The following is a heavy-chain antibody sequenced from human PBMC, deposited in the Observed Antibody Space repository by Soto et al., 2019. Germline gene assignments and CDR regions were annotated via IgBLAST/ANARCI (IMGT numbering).Heavy chain of an antibody. CDR2: IYDTGNT. CDR1: GGSISSTTHYS. V-gene: IGHV4-30-2*01. Sequence: ASETLSLTCAVSGGSISSTTHYSWGWIRQPPGQGLEWIGYIYDTGNTYYNPSLKSRVTISLDRSQNQFDLKMKSVTAADTAVYYCVRGSSDVWNYFDPWGQGIPVTVSS. D-gene: IGHD3-3*01. J-gene: IGHJ5*02. CDR3: VRGSSDVWNYFDP.